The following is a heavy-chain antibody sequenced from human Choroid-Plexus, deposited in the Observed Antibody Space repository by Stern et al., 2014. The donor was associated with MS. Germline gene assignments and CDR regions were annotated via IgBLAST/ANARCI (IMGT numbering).Heavy chain of an antibody. CDR2: IRNKANSYTT. CDR1: GFTLSDHY. D-gene: IGHD6-19*01. CDR3: VRVSGSSGSDF. J-gene: IGHJ4*02. V-gene: IGHV3-72*01. Sequence: EVQLVESGGGLVQPGGPLRLSCVASGFTLSDHYMDWVRQAPGKGLEWVGRIRNKANSYTTQYAASVKGRFVISRDDSKNSLYLQMNSLKSEDTAVYYCVRVSGSSGSDFWGQGTLVSVSS.